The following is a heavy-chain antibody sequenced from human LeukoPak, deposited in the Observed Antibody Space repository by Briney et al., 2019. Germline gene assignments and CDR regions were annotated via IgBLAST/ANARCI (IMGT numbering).Heavy chain of an antibody. CDR3: AKNRQSSSSDFDY. CDR2: ISSSSSFI. D-gene: IGHD6-6*01. V-gene: IGHV3-21*01. J-gene: IGHJ4*02. Sequence: GGSLRLSCAASGFTFSSYDMNWVRQAPGKGLEWVSSISSSSSFISYADSVKGRFTISRDNAKDSLFLQMSDLRADDTAVYYCAKNRQSSSSDFDYWGQETLVTVSS. CDR1: GFTFSSYD.